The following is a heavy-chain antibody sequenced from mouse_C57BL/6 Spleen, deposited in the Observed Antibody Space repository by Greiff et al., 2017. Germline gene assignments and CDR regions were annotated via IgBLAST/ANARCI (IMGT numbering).Heavy chain of an antibody. Sequence: QVQLQQSGAELARPGASVKMSCKASGYTFTSYTMHWVKQRPGQGLEWIGYINPSSGYTKYNQKFKDKATLTTDKSSSTAYMQLGSLTSEDSAVYYCASYGDGLDYWGQGTTLTVSS. V-gene: IGHV1-4*01. CDR2: INPSSGYT. D-gene: IGHD1-1*02. J-gene: IGHJ2*01. CDR3: ASYGDGLDY. CDR1: GYTFTSYT.